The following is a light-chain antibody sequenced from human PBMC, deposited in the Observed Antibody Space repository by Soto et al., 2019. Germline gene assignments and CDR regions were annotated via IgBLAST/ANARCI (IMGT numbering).Light chain of an antibody. Sequence: DIQMIQSPSSLSASVGDRVTITCRASQSISSYLHWYQHKPGKAPRLLIYAASSLQSGVPSRFSGSGSGTDFTLTISSLRPEDFATYFCQQSYSTPDTFGQGTELEIK. J-gene: IGKJ2*01. CDR3: QQSYSTPDT. CDR2: AAS. V-gene: IGKV1-39*01. CDR1: QSISSY.